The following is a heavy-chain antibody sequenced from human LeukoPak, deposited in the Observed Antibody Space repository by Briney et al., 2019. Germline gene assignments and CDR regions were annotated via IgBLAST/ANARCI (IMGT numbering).Heavy chain of an antibody. CDR2: IYYSGST. CDR1: GGSISNYY. V-gene: IGHV4-59*12. J-gene: IGHJ6*03. CDR3: ARDLGILTGYYYYYYMDV. Sequence: SETLSLTCTVSGGSISNYYWSWIRQPPGKGLEWIGYIYYSGSTNYNPSLKSRVTISVDTSKNQFSLKLSSVTAADTAVYYCARDLGILTGYYYYYYMDVWGKGTTVTVSS. D-gene: IGHD3-9*01.